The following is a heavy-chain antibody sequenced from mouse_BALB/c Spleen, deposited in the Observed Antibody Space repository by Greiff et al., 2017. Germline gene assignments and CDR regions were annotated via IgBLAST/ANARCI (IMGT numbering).Heavy chain of an antibody. D-gene: IGHD1-1*01. V-gene: IGHV5-12-2*01. CDR2: ISNGGGST. J-gene: IGHJ2*01. CDR1: GFTFSSYT. Sequence: EVKLVESGGGLVQPGGSLKLSCAASGFTFSSYTMSWVRQTPEKRLEWVAYISNGGGSTYYPDTVKGRFTISRDNAKNTLYLQMSSLKSEDTAMYYCARLIYYYGSSYYFDYWGQGTTLTVSS. CDR3: ARLIYYYGSSYYFDY.